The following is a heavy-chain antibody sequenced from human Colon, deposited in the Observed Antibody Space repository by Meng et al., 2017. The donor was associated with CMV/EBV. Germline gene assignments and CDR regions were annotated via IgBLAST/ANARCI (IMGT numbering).Heavy chain of an antibody. Sequence: GGSLRLSCAASGFTFDDYAMHWVRQAPGKGLEWVSGISWNSGSIGYADSVKGRFTISRDNAKNSLYLQMNSLRAEDTALYYCAKDILERLVEEGNAFDIWGQGTMVTVSS. J-gene: IGHJ3*02. CDR2: ISWNSGSI. V-gene: IGHV3-9*01. CDR1: GFTFDDYA. CDR3: AKDILERLVEEGNAFDI. D-gene: IGHD6-6*01.